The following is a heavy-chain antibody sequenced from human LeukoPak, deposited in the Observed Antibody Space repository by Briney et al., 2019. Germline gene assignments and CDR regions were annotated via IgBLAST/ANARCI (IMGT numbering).Heavy chain of an antibody. CDR2: INYRGST. J-gene: IGHJ6*03. D-gene: IGHD4-17*01. V-gene: IGHV4-59*11. CDR3: ARDTYGDYYMDV. CDR1: GGSISSHY. Sequence: SETLSLTCTVSGGSISSHYWNWIRQPPGKGLEWIGYINYRGSTNYNPSPKSRVTISVDTSKRYFSLKLSSVTAADTAVYYCARDTYGDYYMDVWGKGTTVTISS.